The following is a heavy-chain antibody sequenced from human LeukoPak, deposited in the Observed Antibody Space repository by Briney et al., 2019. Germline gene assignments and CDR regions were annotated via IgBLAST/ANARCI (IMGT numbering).Heavy chain of an antibody. CDR2: IHSNGNM. CDR3: ARETRIEWLRFLDS. D-gene: IGHD5-12*01. Sequence: PSETLSLTCTVSGGFGGSISNGDYYWSWIRQHPEKGLEWIGYIHSNGNMYHNPSLESRVVISIDPSKSQFSLRLSAVTAADTAVYYCARETRIEWLRFLDSWGQGTLVSVSS. V-gene: IGHV4-31*03. CDR1: GGFGGSISNGDYY. J-gene: IGHJ4*02.